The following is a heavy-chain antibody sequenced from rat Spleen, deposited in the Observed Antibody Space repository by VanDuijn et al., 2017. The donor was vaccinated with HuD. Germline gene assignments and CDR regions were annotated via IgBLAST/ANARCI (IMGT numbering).Heavy chain of an antibody. CDR3: AREFDYFDY. Sequence: EVQLVESDGGLVQPGRSLKLSCAASGFTFSDYYMAWARQAPKKGLEWVASISFEGSSTYYGDSVKGRFTISRDNAKSTLYLQMDSLRSEDTATYYCAREFDYFDYWGQGVMVTVSS. CDR1: GFTFSDYY. CDR2: ISFEGSST. V-gene: IGHV5-22*01. J-gene: IGHJ2*01.